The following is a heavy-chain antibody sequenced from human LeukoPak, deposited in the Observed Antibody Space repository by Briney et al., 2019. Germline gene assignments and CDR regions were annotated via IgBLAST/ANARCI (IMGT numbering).Heavy chain of an antibody. D-gene: IGHD5-24*01. Sequence: PGRSLRLSCAASGFTFSSYGMHWVRQAPGKGLEWVAVIWYDGSNKYYADSVKGRFTISRDNSKNTLYLQMNSLRAEDTAVYYCARRHVAMGAFDIWGQGTVVTVSS. V-gene: IGHV3-33*01. J-gene: IGHJ3*02. CDR3: ARRHVAMGAFDI. CDR2: IWYDGSNK. CDR1: GFTFSSYG.